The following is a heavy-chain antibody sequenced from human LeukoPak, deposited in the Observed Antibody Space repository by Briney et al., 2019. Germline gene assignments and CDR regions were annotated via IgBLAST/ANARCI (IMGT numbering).Heavy chain of an antibody. J-gene: IGHJ4*02. D-gene: IGHD6-19*01. CDR1: GYIFTAYY. CDR2: IIPILGIA. Sequence: GASVKVSCKASGYIFTAYYMHWVRQAPGQGLEWMGRIIPILGIANYAQKFQGRVTITADKSTSTAYMELSSLRSEDTAVYYCALGGSSYENIPYYWGQGTLVTVSS. CDR3: ALGGSSYENIPYY. V-gene: IGHV1-69*02.